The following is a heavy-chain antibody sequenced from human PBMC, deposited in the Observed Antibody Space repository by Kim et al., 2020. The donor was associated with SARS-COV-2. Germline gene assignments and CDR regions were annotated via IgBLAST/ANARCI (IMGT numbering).Heavy chain of an antibody. J-gene: IGHJ4*02. D-gene: IGHD6-6*01. Sequence: GGSLRLSCVASGFSVSTNSMGWVRQAPGKGLEWVSVLFRQGTTDYADSVRGRFTISRDNSLYLQMNSLKAEDTAVYYCAGWTSSSWFDYCGQGTLVTVSS. CDR1: GFSVSTNS. V-gene: IGHV3-53*01. CDR3: AGWTSSSWFDY. CDR2: LFRQGTT.